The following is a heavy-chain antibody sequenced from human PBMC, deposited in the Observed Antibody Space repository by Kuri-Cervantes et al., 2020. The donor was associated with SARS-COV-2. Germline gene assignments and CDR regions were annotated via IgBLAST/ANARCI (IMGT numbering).Heavy chain of an antibody. Sequence: GGSLRLSCAASGFTFSSYAMHWVRQAPGKGLEWVAVISYDGSNKYYADSVKGRFTISRDNSKNTLYPQMNSLRAEDTAVYYCARDGLLRFLEWLFMYYFDYWGQGTLVTVSS. CDR1: GFTFSSYA. CDR3: ARDGLLRFLEWLFMYYFDY. J-gene: IGHJ4*02. CDR2: ISYDGSNK. V-gene: IGHV3-30-3*01. D-gene: IGHD3-3*01.